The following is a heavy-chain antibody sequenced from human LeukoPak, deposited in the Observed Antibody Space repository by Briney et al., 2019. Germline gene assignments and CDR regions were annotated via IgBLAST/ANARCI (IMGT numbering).Heavy chain of an antibody. J-gene: IGHJ6*02. Sequence: PGGSLRLSCAASGFTFSNYDMNWVRQSPGKGLEWVSYISRSSSHIYYADSMKGRLTISRDNAKSSLYLQVDSLRPEDTAMYYXXXXXAAMARMGGMDAWGQGTTVTV. CDR2: ISRSSSHI. D-gene: IGHD5-12*01. CDR3: XXXXAAMARMGGMDA. V-gene: IGHV3-21*01. CDR1: GFTFSNYD.